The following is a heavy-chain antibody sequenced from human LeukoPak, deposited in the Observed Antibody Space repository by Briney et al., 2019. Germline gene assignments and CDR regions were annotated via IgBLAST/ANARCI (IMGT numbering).Heavy chain of an antibody. CDR2: INQDGSER. CDR1: GFTFSNYG. J-gene: IGHJ4*02. D-gene: IGHD6-13*01. CDR3: SRDASSFASSWYYFDS. Sequence: PGGSLRLSCAASGFTFSNYGMNWVRQAPGKGLEWVANINQDGSERYYVDSVRGRFTISRDNAENSLYLQMNSLTAEDTAVYFCSRDASSFASSWYYFDSWGQGTLVTVSS. V-gene: IGHV3-7*01.